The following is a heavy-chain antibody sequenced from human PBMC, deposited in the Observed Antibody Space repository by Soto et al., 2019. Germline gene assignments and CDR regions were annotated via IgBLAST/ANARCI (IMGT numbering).Heavy chain of an antibody. CDR1: GFTFSGSA. Sequence: EVQLVESGGGLVQPGGSLKLSCAASGFTFSGSAMHWVRQASGKGLELVGRIRSKTNTYATAYAASVKGRFTLSRDDSKHTAYLQMNSLNTEDTAVYYCTSMVRGVMDFWGEGTLVTVSS. J-gene: IGHJ1*01. V-gene: IGHV3-73*01. CDR3: TSMVRGVMDF. D-gene: IGHD3-10*01. CDR2: IRSKTNTYAT.